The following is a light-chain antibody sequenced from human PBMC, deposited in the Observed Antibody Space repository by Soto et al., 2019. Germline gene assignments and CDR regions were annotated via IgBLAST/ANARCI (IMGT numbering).Light chain of an antibody. J-gene: IGKJ1*01. CDR1: QSVSSSY. V-gene: IGKV3-20*01. Sequence: CSVSQSVSSSYLAWYQQKPGQAPRLLIYGASSRATGIPDRFSGSGPETAFALGMRSLHPGYSAVPYCEPHRTAAETVAQGTKVDI. CDR2: GAS. CDR3: EPHRTAAET.